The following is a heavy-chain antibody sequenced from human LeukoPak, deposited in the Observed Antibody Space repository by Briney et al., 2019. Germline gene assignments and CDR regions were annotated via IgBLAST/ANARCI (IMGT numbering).Heavy chain of an antibody. Sequence: ASVTVSCKASGYTFTSYHMHWVRQAPGQGLEWMGKINLSGGSTTYAQKFQGRVTMTRDTSTSTVYMELSSLRSEDTAVYYCATGSSSWYHAFDIWGQGTMVTVSS. D-gene: IGHD6-13*01. J-gene: IGHJ3*02. V-gene: IGHV1-46*01. CDR2: INLSGGST. CDR1: GYTFTSYH. CDR3: ATGSSSWYHAFDI.